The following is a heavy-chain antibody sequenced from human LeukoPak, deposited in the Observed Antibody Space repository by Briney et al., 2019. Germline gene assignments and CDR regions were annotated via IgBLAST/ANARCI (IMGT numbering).Heavy chain of an antibody. CDR1: GGSISSGDYY. D-gene: IGHD6-19*01. V-gene: IGHV4-61*08. J-gene: IGHJ4*02. CDR2: IYYSGNT. CDR3: ARASSGWYGLFDY. Sequence: SETLSLTCTVSGGSISSGDYYWSWIRQPPGKGLEWIGYIYYSGNTNYNPYLKSRVTISVDTSKNQFSLKLSSVTAADTAVFYCARASSGWYGLFDYWGQGALVTVSS.